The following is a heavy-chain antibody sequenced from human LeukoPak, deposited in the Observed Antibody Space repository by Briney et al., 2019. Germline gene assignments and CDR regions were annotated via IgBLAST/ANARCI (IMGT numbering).Heavy chain of an antibody. Sequence: GGSLRLSCAASGFTVSSNYMSWVRQAPGKGLEWVSAISGSGGSTYYADSVKGRFTISRDNSKNTLYLQMNSLRAEDTAVYYCAKDSSSVTHYYYYGMDVWGQGTTVTVSS. V-gene: IGHV3-23*01. D-gene: IGHD6-13*01. CDR3: AKDSSSVTHYYYYGMDV. CDR2: ISGSGGST. J-gene: IGHJ6*02. CDR1: GFTVSSNY.